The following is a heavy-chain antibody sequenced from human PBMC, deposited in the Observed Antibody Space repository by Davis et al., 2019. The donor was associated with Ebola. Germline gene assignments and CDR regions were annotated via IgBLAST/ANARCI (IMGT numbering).Heavy chain of an antibody. J-gene: IGHJ6*02. V-gene: IGHV5-10-1*01. CDR1: GYSFTSYW. CDR2: IDPSDSYT. Sequence: PGGSLRLSCKGSGYSFTSYWISWVRQMPGKGLEWMGRIDPSDSYTNYSPSFQGHVTISADKSISTAYLQWSSLKASDTAMYYCAKQGYYYYGMDVWGQGTTVTVSS. CDR3: AKQGYYYYGMDV. D-gene: IGHD1/OR15-1a*01.